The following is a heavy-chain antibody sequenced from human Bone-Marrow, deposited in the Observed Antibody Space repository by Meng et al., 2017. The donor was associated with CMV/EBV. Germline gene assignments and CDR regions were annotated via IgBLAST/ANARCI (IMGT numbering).Heavy chain of an antibody. CDR2: IYYSGST. CDR1: GGSISSSSYY. J-gene: IGHJ4*02. CDR3: ARVVFGEVVPYDY. V-gene: IGHV4-39*07. Sequence: LRLSCTVSGGSISSSSYYWGWIRQPPGKGLEWIGSIYYSGSTYYNPSLKSRVTISVDTSKNQFSLKLSSVTAADTAVYYCARVVFGEVVPYDYWGQGTLVTVSS. D-gene: IGHD3-10*02.